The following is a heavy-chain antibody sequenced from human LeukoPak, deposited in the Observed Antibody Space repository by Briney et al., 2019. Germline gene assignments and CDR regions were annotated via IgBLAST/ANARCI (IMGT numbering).Heavy chain of an antibody. CDR1: GDSVSGI. V-gene: IGHV6-1*01. Sequence: SQTLSFTCDISGDSVSGIKIRQSPSRGLEWLGTTYYRSKWYNEYAESMKGRMTITPDTSNNRFSLQLNSVTPDDTAVYYCARDLANTGWYTFDYWGQGTLVTVSS. CDR2: TYYRSKWYN. CDR3: ARDLANTGWYTFDY. D-gene: IGHD6-19*01. J-gene: IGHJ4*02.